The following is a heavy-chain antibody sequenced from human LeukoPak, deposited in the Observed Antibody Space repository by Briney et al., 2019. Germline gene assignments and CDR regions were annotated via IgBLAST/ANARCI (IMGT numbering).Heavy chain of an antibody. CDR1: GGSISSYY. D-gene: IGHD3-16*02. CDR3: ARGLYDYVWGSYRENYHFDY. J-gene: IGHJ4*02. CDR2: IYYSGST. V-gene: IGHV4-59*01. Sequence: PSETLSLTCTVSGGSISSYYWSWIRQPPGKGLEWIGYIYYSGSTNYNPSLKSRVTISVDTSKNQFSLKLSSVTAADTAVYYCARGLYDYVWGSYRENYHFDYWGQGTLVTVSS.